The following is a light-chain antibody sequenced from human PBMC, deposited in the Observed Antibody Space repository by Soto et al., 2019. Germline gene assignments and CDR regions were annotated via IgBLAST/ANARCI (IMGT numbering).Light chain of an antibody. V-gene: IGKV3-20*01. CDR1: QSVSSNY. Sequence: NVLTQSPGTLSLSPGERATLSCRASQSVSSNYLAWYQQKPGQAPRLLVYGASSRATGIPDRFSGSGSGTDFTLTISRLEPEDFAVYYCQQYGSSRWTFGQGTKVDIX. J-gene: IGKJ1*01. CDR3: QQYGSSRWT. CDR2: GAS.